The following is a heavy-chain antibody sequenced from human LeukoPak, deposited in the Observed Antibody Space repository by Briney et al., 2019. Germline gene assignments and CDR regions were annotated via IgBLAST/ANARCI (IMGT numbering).Heavy chain of an antibody. V-gene: IGHV4-59*08. D-gene: IGHD2-2*01. CDR2: IYNSGST. Sequence: SETLSLTCTVSGGSISRYYWSWIRQPPGKGLEWIGNIYNSGSTNYNPSLKSRVTISVDTSKNQFSLKLSSVTAADTAVYYCARMAVVPAAMRGGFDYWGQGTLVTVSS. CDR3: ARMAVVPAAMRGGFDY. CDR1: GGSISRYY. J-gene: IGHJ4*02.